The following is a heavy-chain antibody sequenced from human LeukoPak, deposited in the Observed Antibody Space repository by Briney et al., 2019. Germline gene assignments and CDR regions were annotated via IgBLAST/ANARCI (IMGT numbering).Heavy chain of an antibody. CDR1: GGSISSYY. Sequence: PSETLSLTCTVSGGSISSYYWSWIRQPPGKGLEWIGYIYYSGSTNYNPSLKSRVTMSVDTSKNQFSLKLSSVTAADTAVYYCARLLKGAGYEDYWGQGTLVTVSS. D-gene: IGHD5-12*01. V-gene: IGHV4-59*08. CDR2: IYYSGST. CDR3: ARLLKGAGYEDY. J-gene: IGHJ4*02.